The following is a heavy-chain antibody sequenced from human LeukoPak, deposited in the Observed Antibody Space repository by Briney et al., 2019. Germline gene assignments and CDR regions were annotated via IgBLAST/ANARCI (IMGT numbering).Heavy chain of an antibody. V-gene: IGHV4-34*01. CDR3: ARGRRMDYYDSSGYHIHYFDY. CDR2: INHSGST. J-gene: IGHJ4*02. Sequence: PSETLSLTCAVYGGSFSGYYWSWIRQPPRKGLEWIGEINHSGSTNYNPSLKSRVTISEDTSKNQFSLKLSSVTAADTAVYYCARGRRMDYYDSSGYHIHYFDYWGQGTLVTVSS. D-gene: IGHD3-22*01. CDR1: GGSFSGYY.